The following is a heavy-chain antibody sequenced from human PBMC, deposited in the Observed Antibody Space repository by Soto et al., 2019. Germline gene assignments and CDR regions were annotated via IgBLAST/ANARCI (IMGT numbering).Heavy chain of an antibody. CDR3: ARDRDDSSGYFRL. CDR1: GDTFRNYA. V-gene: IGHV1-69*11. J-gene: IGHJ2*01. CDR2: IIPILGTA. D-gene: IGHD3-22*01. Sequence: QGQLVQSGPEVKSLGSSVKVSCKASGDTFRNYAFSWVRQAPGQGLEWMGGIIPILGTADYAQRFQGRVTITADESTATAYMELKSLRSADTAVYFCARDRDDSSGYFRLWGRGTLVTVSS.